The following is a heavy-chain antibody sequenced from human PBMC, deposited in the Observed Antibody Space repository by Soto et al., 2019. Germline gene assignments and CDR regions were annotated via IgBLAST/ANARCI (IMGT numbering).Heavy chain of an antibody. CDR3: ARGSGDSSSWYYYYYMDV. CDR2: INSDGSST. Sequence: GGSLRLSCAASGFTFGSYWMHWVRQAPGKGLVWVSRINSDGSSTSYADSVKGRFTISRDNAKNTLYLQMNSLRAEDTAVYYCARGSGDSSSWYYYYYMDVWGKGTTVTVSS. J-gene: IGHJ6*03. V-gene: IGHV3-74*01. CDR1: GFTFGSYW. D-gene: IGHD6-13*01.